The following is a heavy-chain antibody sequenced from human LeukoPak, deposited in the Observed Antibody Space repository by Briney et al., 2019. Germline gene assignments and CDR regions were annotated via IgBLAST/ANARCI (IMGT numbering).Heavy chain of an antibody. CDR3: ARENTAMAYYYTDV. J-gene: IGHJ6*03. Sequence: ASVKVSCKASGYTFTGYYMHWVRQAPGQGLEWMGWINPNSGGTNYAQKFQGRVTMTRDTSISTAYMELSRLRSDDTAVYYCARENTAMAYYYTDVWGKGTTVTVSS. CDR2: INPNSGGT. CDR1: GYTFTGYY. D-gene: IGHD5-18*01. V-gene: IGHV1-2*02.